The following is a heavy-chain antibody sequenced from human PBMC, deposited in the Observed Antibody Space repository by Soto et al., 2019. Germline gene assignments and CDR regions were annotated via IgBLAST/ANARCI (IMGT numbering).Heavy chain of an antibody. D-gene: IGHD5-12*01. CDR1: GGSISSYY. V-gene: IGHV4-59*08. CDR3: ARHSVYSGYDYNWFDP. J-gene: IGHJ5*02. CDR2: IYYSGST. Sequence: SETLSLTCTVSGGSISSYYWSWIRQPPGKGLEWIGYIYYSGSTNYNPALKSRVTISVDTSKNQFSLKLSSVTAADTAVYYCARHSVYSGYDYNWFDPWGQGTLVTVSS.